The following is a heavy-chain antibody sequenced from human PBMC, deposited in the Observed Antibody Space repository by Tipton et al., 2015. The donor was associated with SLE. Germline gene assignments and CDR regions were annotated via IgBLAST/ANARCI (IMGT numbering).Heavy chain of an antibody. Sequence: SLRLSCAASGFTFSSYWMSWVRQAPGKGLEWVANIKQDGSEKYYVDSVKGRFTISRDNAKNSLYLQMNSMRAEDTAVYYCAVEKDDYNNYFDYWGQGTLVTVSS. V-gene: IGHV3-7*01. D-gene: IGHD5-24*01. J-gene: IGHJ4*02. CDR2: IKQDGSEK. CDR1: GFTFSSYW. CDR3: AVEKDDYNNYFDY.